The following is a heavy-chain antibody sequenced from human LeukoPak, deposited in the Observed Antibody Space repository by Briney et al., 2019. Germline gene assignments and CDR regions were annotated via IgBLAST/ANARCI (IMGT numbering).Heavy chain of an antibody. CDR1: GGSISSYY. CDR2: IYYSGST. Sequence: SETLSLTCTVSGGSISSYYWSWIRQPPGKGLEWIGYIYYSGSTNYNPSLKSRVTISVDTSKNQFSLKLSSVTAADTAVYYCARSHYDFWSAFGAFDIWGQGTMVTVSS. J-gene: IGHJ3*02. CDR3: ARSHYDFWSAFGAFDI. D-gene: IGHD3-3*01. V-gene: IGHV4-59*01.